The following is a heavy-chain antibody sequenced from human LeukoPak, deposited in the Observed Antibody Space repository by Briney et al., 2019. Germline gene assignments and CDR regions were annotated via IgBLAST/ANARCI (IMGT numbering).Heavy chain of an antibody. V-gene: IGHV4-34*01. D-gene: IGHD6-13*01. CDR3: ARVKNRIAAAGTGWFDP. J-gene: IGHJ5*02. CDR2: INHSGST. CDR1: GXSFSGYY. Sequence: SETLSLTCAVYGXSFSGYYWSWIRQPPGKGLEWIGEINHSGSTNYNPSLKSRVTISVDTSKNQFSLKLSSVTAADTAVYYCARVKNRIAAAGTGWFDPWGQGTLVTASS.